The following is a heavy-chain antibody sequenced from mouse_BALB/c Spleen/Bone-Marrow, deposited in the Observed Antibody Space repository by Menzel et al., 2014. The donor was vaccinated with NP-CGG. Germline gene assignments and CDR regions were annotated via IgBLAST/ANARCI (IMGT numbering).Heavy chain of an antibody. J-gene: IGHJ2*01. CDR2: ISSGGSYT. V-gene: IGHV5-6*02. Sequence: EVMLVESGGDLVKPGGSLKLSCAASGFTFSSYGMSWVRQTPDKRLEWVATISSGGSYTYYPDSVKGRFTISRDNAKNTRYLQMSSLKSEDTAMYYCARSEGGRRGLFDYWGQGTTLTVSS. CDR3: ARSEGGRRGLFDY. CDR1: GFTFSSYG.